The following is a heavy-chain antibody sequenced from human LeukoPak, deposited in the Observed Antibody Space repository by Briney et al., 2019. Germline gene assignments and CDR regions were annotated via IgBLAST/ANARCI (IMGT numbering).Heavy chain of an antibody. J-gene: IGHJ4*02. CDR1: GFTFSSYG. CDR2: ISYDRSNK. D-gene: IGHD3-10*01. Sequence: GRSLRLSCAASGFTFSSYGIHWVRQAPGKGLEWVAVISYDRSNKYYADSVKGRFTISRDNSKNTLYLQMNSLRAEDTAVYYCAKDPGFEYYYGSGTPAGDYFDYWGQGTLVTVSS. CDR3: AKDPGFEYYYGSGTPAGDYFDY. V-gene: IGHV3-30*18.